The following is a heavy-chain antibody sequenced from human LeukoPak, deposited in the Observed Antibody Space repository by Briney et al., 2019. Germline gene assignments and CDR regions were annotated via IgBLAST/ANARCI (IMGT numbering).Heavy chain of an antibody. CDR1: GGSFSGYY. D-gene: IGHD3-10*01. V-gene: IGHV4-59*10. CDR3: ARVLLTMVRGGDYMDV. Sequence: ASETLSLTCAVYGGSFSGYYWSWIRQPAGKGLEWIGRIYTSGSTNYNPSLKSRVTISVDTSKNQFSLKLSSVTAADTAVYYCARVLLTMVRGGDYMDVWGKGTTVTVSS. CDR2: IYTSGST. J-gene: IGHJ6*03.